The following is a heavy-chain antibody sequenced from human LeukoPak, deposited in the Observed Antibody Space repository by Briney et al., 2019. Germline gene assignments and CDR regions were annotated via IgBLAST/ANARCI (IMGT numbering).Heavy chain of an antibody. CDR1: GLSFVSHA. D-gene: IGHD2-15*01. J-gene: IGHJ3*02. V-gene: IGHV3-23*01. CDR3: AKDRFCSGAGCSDAFDI. Sequence: PGGSLILACAAAGLSFVSHAISWVRQAPGKGLGWVSSVSGSGGTTYYADSVKGRFTISRENSNSTLYLEMNSLGVEDTAVYYCAKDRFCSGAGCSDAFDIWGQGTMVTVCS. CDR2: VSGSGGTT.